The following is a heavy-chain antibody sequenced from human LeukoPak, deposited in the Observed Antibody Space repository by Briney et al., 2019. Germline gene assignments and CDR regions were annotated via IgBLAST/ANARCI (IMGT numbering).Heavy chain of an antibody. D-gene: IGHD3-3*01. Sequence: SSETLSLTCTVSGGSISSGDYYWSWIRQPPGKGLEWIGYIYYSGSTYYNPSLKSRVTISVDTSKNQFSLKLSSVTAADTAVYYCARFFRPYYDFWSGYYPYFDYWGQGTLVTVPS. CDR3: ARFFRPYYDFWSGYYPYFDY. CDR2: IYYSGST. CDR1: GGSISSGDYY. V-gene: IGHV4-30-4*01. J-gene: IGHJ4*02.